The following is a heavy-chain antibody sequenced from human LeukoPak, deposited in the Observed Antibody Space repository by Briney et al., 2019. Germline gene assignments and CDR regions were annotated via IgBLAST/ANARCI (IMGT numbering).Heavy chain of an antibody. D-gene: IGHD5-18*01. J-gene: IGHJ6*02. Sequence: ASGKLSRTTSGAAFTISAITWVREAPGPGLEWMGRIIPVLNITTYAQKFQRSVTITADTSTSTVYMEHSSLRSEETAVYYCARDQGLTAPPPYGLDVWGQGTTVIVSS. CDR2: IIPVLNIT. CDR1: GAAFTISA. CDR3: ARDQGLTAPPPYGLDV. V-gene: IGHV1-69*04.